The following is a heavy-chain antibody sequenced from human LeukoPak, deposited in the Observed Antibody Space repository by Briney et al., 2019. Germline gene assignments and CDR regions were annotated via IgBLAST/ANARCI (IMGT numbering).Heavy chain of an antibody. D-gene: IGHD3-16*01. Sequence: SETLSLTCTVSGGSISSTIHYWGWIRQPPGKGLEWIGSIYNSGNTYYNASLKSRVTISADTSKNQFSLKLNSVTAADTAVYYCARGAMSLASAADGVGYWGQGTLVTVSS. V-gene: IGHV4-39*01. J-gene: IGHJ4*02. CDR2: IYNSGNT. CDR1: GGSISSTIHY. CDR3: ARGAMSLASAADGVGY.